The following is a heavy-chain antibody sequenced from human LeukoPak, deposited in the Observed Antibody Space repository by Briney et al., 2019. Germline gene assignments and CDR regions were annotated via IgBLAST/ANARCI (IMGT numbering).Heavy chain of an antibody. CDR3: ARDKYGDQYYFDY. V-gene: IGHV3-48*03. CDR2: ISGSGSTI. J-gene: IGHJ4*02. CDR1: GFTFSSYE. D-gene: IGHD4-17*01. Sequence: GGSLRLSCAASGFTFSSYEINWVRQAPGKGLEWISYISGSGSTISYADSVKGRFTISRDNARNSLYLQMNSLRAEDTAVYYCARDKYGDQYYFDYWGQGTLVTVSS.